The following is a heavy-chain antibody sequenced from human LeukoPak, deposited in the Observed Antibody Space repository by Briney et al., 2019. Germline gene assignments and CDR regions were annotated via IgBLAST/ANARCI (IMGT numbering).Heavy chain of an antibody. CDR3: ARGEMATVVDY. CDR1: GFTVSSNY. J-gene: IGHJ4*02. V-gene: IGHV3-53*01. CDR2: IYSGGTT. Sequence: GGSLRLSCAASGFTVSSNYMHWVRQAPGRGLEWVSIIYSGGTTYHADSVKGRFTISRDNSKNTVYLQMNSLRAEDTALYYWARGEMATVVDYWGQGTLVTVSS. D-gene: IGHD5-24*01.